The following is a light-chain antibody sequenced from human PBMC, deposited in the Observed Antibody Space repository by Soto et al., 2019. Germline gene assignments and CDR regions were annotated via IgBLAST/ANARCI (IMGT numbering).Light chain of an antibody. V-gene: IGKV1-5*01. Sequence: DIQMTQSPATLSSSVGDRVTITCRASQSISSWLAWYHQKTGKAPKLLIYDASSLESGVPSRFSGSGSGTDFTLTISRLQPDDFAIYYCQQYNSYSPLTFGGGTKVEIK. J-gene: IGKJ4*01. CDR2: DAS. CDR3: QQYNSYSPLT. CDR1: QSISSW.